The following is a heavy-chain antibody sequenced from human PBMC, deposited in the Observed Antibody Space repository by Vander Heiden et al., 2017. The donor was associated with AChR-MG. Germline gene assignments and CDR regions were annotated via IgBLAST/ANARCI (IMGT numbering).Heavy chain of an antibody. CDR1: EYTLHHYY. CDR2: SNPYTGGT. D-gene: IGHD3-3*02. CDR3: GRGGPSHHFWGGPDL. Sequence: QVQLEQSGAEAKKPGAAVKVSGKAAEYTLHHYYIHWVRHAPGQGLEWMGWSNPYTGGTFSAQKFRGRFSMTTNASINTAFLELTGLTSDDTAVYYCGRGGPSHHFWGGPDLWGQGTLVTVST. V-gene: IGHV1-2*02. J-gene: IGHJ5*02.